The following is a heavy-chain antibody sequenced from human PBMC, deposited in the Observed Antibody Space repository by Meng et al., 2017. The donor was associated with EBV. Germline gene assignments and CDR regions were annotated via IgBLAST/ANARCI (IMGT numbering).Heavy chain of an antibody. CDR1: GISLPTSGVG. D-gene: IGHD3-10*01. Sequence: IPLRGAGPPLGNPPQPPLLPCPFLGISLPTSGVGVGWIRQPPGKALEWLAVIYWDDAKRYSPSLKNRLTITKDTSKNQVVLTMTNMDPVDTATYFCAHSKYYSDSGGYWDYFDDWGQGTLVTVSS. CDR3: AHSKYYSDSGGYWDYFDD. V-gene: IGHV2-5*02. J-gene: IGHJ4*02. CDR2: IYWDDAK.